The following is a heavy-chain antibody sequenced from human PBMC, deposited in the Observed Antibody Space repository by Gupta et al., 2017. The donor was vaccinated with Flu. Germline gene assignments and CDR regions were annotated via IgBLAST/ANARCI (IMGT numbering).Heavy chain of an antibody. J-gene: IGHJ6*02. CDR1: GFTFDNYA. CDR3: AKATSPYYYYGMDV. CDR2: ISWSSNTI. Sequence: EVQLVESGGGLVQHGRYLRHSCAASGFTFDNYAIPWVRQAPGKGLEWVSGISWSSNTIGYADSVKGRFTISRDNAKNSVYLQMNSLRAEDTALYYCAKATSPYYYYGMDVWGQGTTVTVSS. V-gene: IGHV3-9*01.